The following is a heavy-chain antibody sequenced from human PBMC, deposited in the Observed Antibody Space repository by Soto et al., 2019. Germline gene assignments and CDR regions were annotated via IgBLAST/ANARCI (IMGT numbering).Heavy chain of an antibody. Sequence: GASVKVSCKVSGYTLTELSMHWVRQAPGKGLEWMGGFDPEDGETIYAQKFQGRVTMTEDTSTDTAYMELSSLRSEDTAVYYCSIAVAGRDWYLDLWGRGTLVTVSS. CDR2: FDPEDGET. CDR3: SIAVAGRDWYLDL. J-gene: IGHJ2*01. D-gene: IGHD6-19*01. V-gene: IGHV1-24*01. CDR1: GYTLTELS.